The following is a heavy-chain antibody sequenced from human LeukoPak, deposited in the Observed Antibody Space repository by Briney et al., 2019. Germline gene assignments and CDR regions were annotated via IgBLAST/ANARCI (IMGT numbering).Heavy chain of an antibody. Sequence: GGSLRLSCVASGLTFSSYSMNWVRQAPGKGLEWVSSISSSSYILYADSVKGRFTISRDDAKNSLYLQMNSLRAEDTAVYYCARSAAGTYYWGQGTLVTVSS. D-gene: IGHD1-1*01. J-gene: IGHJ4*02. CDR2: ISSSSYI. V-gene: IGHV3-21*01. CDR1: GLTFSSYS. CDR3: ARSAAGTYY.